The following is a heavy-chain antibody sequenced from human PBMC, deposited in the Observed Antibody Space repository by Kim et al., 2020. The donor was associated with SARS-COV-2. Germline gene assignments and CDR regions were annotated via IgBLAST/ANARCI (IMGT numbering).Heavy chain of an antibody. V-gene: IGHV3-48*03. D-gene: IGHD4-17*01. J-gene: IGHJ3*02. CDR2: IDLRGTTI. CDR1: GFTFSRYE. Sequence: GGSLRLSCAASGFTFSRYEMNWVRQAPGKGLEWVSYIDLRGTTIYYADSVKGRFTISRDNAKNSLYLQMNSLRAEDTAIYYCARDDYGGNPFVDALDIWGQGTMLTVSS. CDR3: ARDDYGGNPFVDALDI.